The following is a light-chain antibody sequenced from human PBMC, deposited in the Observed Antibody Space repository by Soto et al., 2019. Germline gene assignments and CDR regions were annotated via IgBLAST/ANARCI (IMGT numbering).Light chain of an antibody. Sequence: EIVLTQSPDTLSLSPGEGATLSCRASQRVTSNYLAWYQQKPGQAPRLLIYGASRRATGIPDRFSGSGAGTEFTLTISRVEPEDIATYYCQQYDNLPFTFGPGTKVDIK. J-gene: IGKJ3*01. V-gene: IGKV3-20*01. CDR3: QQYDNLPFT. CDR2: GAS. CDR1: QRVTSNY.